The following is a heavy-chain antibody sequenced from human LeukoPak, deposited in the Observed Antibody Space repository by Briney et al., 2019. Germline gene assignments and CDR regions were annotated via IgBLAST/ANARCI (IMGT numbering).Heavy chain of an antibody. CDR1: GGSISSYY. V-gene: IGHV4-4*07. D-gene: IGHD3-22*01. CDR3: AREWASYYDSSGYLDV. CDR2: IYTSGST. J-gene: IGHJ6*04. Sequence: SETLSLTCTVSGGSISSYYWSWIRQPAGKGLEWIGRIYTSGSTNYNPSLKSRVTMSVDTSKNQFSLKLSSVTAADTAVYYCAREWASYYDSSGYLDVRGKGTTVTISS.